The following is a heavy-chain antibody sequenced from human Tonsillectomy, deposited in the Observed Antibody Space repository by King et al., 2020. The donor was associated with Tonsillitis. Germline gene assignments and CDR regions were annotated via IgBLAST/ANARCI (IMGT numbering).Heavy chain of an antibody. CDR2: ISAYNGNT. CDR3: ARGPPAYYDFWSGYLGYFDY. D-gene: IGHD3-3*01. V-gene: IGHV1-18*01. Sequence: VQLVESGAEVKKPGASVKVSCKASGYTFTSYGISWVRQAPGQGLEWMGWISAYNGNTNYAQKLQGRVTMTTDTSTSTAYMELRSLRSDDTAVDYCARGPPAYYDFWSGYLGYFDYWGQGTLVTVSS. J-gene: IGHJ4*02. CDR1: GYTFTSYG.